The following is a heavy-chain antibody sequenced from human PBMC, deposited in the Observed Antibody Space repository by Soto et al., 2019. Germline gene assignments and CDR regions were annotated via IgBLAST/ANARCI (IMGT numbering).Heavy chain of an antibody. Sequence: QVQLVQSRAGVQKPGASVKVSCEASGYRFTAYYMHWVRQAPGQGLEWMARINPSSGVANYAQRCQGRFSMTRDPSTSTVYMELSRLRSEDTAVYYCARSPPLRECPGGDCSHFDYWGQGTRVTVS. CDR2: INPSSGVA. D-gene: IGHD2-21*02. J-gene: IGHJ4*02. V-gene: IGHV1-46*01. CDR1: GYRFTAYY. CDR3: ARSPPLRECPGGDCSHFDY.